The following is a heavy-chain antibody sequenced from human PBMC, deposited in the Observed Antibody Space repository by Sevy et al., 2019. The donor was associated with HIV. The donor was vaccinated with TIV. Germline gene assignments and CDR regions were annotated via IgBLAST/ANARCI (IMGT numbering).Heavy chain of an antibody. Sequence: SETLSLTCIVSGGSISSGSYYWSWIRQPAGKGLEWIGRIYTSGSTNYNPSLKSLVTMSVDTSKNQFSLKRSSVTAADTAVYYCARAVVVVAATLSHYFDYWGQGTLVTVSS. V-gene: IGHV4-61*02. D-gene: IGHD2-15*01. CDR2: IYTSGST. J-gene: IGHJ4*02. CDR1: GGSISSGSYY. CDR3: ARAVVVVAATLSHYFDY.